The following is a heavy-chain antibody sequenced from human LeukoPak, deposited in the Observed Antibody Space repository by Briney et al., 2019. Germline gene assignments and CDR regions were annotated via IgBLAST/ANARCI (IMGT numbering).Heavy chain of an antibody. CDR2: IDPSDSYT. J-gene: IGHJ4*02. Sequence: HGESLKISCKGSGYSFTTYWISWVRQMPGKGLEWMGRIDPSDSYTNYSPSFQGHVTISADKSFSTAYLQWTSLEASDTAMYYCARHAKAYGSSCDYWGQGTLVTVSS. CDR3: ARHAKAYGSSCDY. D-gene: IGHD6-13*01. V-gene: IGHV5-10-1*01. CDR1: GYSFTTYW.